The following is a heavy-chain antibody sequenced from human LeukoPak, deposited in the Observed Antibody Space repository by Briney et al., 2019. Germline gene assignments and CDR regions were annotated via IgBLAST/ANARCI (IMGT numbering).Heavy chain of an antibody. V-gene: IGHV1-69*13. Sequence: SVTVSFTASGGTFSIYAISWVRQAPGQGLEWMGGIIPIFGTANYAQKFQGRVTITADESTSTAYMELSSLRSDDTAVYYCARDDGCSSTSCPWRYYYGMDVWGQGTTVTVSS. CDR1: GGTFSIYA. D-gene: IGHD2-2*01. J-gene: IGHJ6*02. CDR2: IIPIFGTA. CDR3: ARDDGCSSTSCPWRYYYGMDV.